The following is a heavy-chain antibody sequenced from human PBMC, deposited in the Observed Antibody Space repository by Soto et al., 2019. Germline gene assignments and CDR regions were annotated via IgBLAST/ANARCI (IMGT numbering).Heavy chain of an antibody. Sequence: SVKVSCKASGGTFSSYAISWVRQAPGKGLEWMGGIIPIFGTANYAQKFQGRVTITADESTSTAYMELSSLRSEDTAVYYCARGKKHYYDSSGYYYSVSGVTYYGMDVWGQ. J-gene: IGHJ6*02. CDR2: IIPIFGTA. D-gene: IGHD3-22*01. V-gene: IGHV1-69*13. CDR3: ARGKKHYYDSSGYYYSVSGVTYYGMDV. CDR1: GGTFSSYA.